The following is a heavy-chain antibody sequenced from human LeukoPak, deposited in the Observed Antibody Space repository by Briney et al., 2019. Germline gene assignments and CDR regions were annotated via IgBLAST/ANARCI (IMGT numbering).Heavy chain of an antibody. CDR1: GFIFNNYA. CDR3: AKDNRRHYTSGPNPDSLH. Sequence: GRSLRLSCAGSGFIFNNYAMHWVRQPPGKGLEWVSGISWSSGSIDYADSVKGRFTISRDNAKNSLYLQMNSLRVEDTAFYYCAKDNRRHYTSGPNPDSLHWGQGALVTVSS. CDR2: ISWSSGSI. V-gene: IGHV3-9*01. D-gene: IGHD6-19*01. J-gene: IGHJ4*02.